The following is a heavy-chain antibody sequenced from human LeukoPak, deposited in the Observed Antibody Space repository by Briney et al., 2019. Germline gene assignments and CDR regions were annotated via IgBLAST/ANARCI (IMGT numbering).Heavy chain of an antibody. D-gene: IGHD3-22*01. CDR1: GHTLTEIS. CDR3: VTHFDSSGPDAFDI. J-gene: IGHJ3*02. Sequence: GASVKVSCKASGHTLTEISMHWVRQAPGKGFEWMGGVDPEDGETIYAQKFQGRVTMTDDPSTDTAYMELSSLRSEDTAVYYSVTHFDSSGPDAFDIWGQGTMVTVSS. V-gene: IGHV1-24*01. CDR2: VDPEDGET.